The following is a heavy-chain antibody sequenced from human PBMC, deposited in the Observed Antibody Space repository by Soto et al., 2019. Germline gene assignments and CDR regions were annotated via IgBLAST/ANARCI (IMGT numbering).Heavy chain of an antibody. CDR2: ISSSSSYI. D-gene: IGHD3-22*01. CDR3: ARLLSYDSSGYYSPKPYDY. Sequence: GSLRLSCAASGFTFSSYSMNWVRQAPGKGLEWVSSISSSSSYIYYADSVKGRFTISRDNAKNSLYLQMNSLRAEDTAVYCCARLLSYDSSGYYSPKPYDYWGQGTLVTVSS. CDR1: GFTFSSYS. J-gene: IGHJ4*02. V-gene: IGHV3-21*01.